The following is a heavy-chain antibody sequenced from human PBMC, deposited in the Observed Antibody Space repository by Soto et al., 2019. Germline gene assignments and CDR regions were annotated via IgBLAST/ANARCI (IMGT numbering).Heavy chain of an antibody. CDR3: AITYCRDNSCPRDFDF. D-gene: IGHD2-21*01. J-gene: IGHJ4*02. CDR1: GGTFNTYT. V-gene: IGHV1-69*02. CDR2: FIPILDMA. Sequence: QVQVVQSGAEVKKPESSVKVSCKPSGGTFNTYTVNWVRLAPGHGLEWMGRFIPILDMANYEQKFQDRETITADRSTFTAYMELNSLTSDDTAVYYCAITYCRDNSCPRDFDFWGPGTRVTVSS.